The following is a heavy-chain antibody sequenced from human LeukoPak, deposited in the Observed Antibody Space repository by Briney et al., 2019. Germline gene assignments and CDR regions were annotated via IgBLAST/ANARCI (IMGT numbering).Heavy chain of an antibody. Sequence: PGGSLGLSCAASGFIFSTYGMHWVRQAPGKGLEWVAFIRNDGSDKYYAVSVKGRFTISRDNSKNTLYLQMNSLRAEDTALYYCAKDRAFGQFLWGNDYWGQGTLVTVSS. CDR1: GFIFSTYG. D-gene: IGHD3-10*01. V-gene: IGHV3-30*02. CDR3: AKDRAFGQFLWGNDY. CDR2: IRNDGSDK. J-gene: IGHJ4*02.